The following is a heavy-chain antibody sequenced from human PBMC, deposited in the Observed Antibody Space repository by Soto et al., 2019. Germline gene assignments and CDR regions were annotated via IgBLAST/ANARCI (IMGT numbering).Heavy chain of an antibody. CDR1: AFSFSTSW. J-gene: IGHJ4*02. D-gene: IGHD1-1*01. CDR3: ATAGHYRFDI. CDR2: INPDGRTR. Sequence: EVQLVESGGTLVQPGGSLRLSCAASAFSFSTSWMHWVRQAPGEGLVWVARINPDGRTRNYADSVKGRFNISRDNAKNTLYLQMNILRDEDSAVYFCATAGHYRFDIWGLGTLVTVSS. V-gene: IGHV3-74*01.